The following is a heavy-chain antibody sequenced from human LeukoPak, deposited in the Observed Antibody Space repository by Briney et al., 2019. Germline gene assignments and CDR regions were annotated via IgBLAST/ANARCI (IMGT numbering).Heavy chain of an antibody. CDR2: VKQDGSET. CDR1: GFTFSNYW. Sequence: GGSLRLSCAASGFTFSNYWMTWVRQAPGKGLEWVANVKQDGSETYYMDSLRGRFTISRDNAKNSLYLQMNSLRAEDTAVYYCARDLRFRDDYWGQGTPVTVSS. CDR3: ARDLRFRDDY. D-gene: IGHD3-10*01. V-gene: IGHV3-7*01. J-gene: IGHJ4*02.